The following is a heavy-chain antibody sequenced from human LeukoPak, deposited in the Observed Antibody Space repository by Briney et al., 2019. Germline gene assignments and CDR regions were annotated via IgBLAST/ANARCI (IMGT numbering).Heavy chain of an antibody. D-gene: IGHD2-2*01. V-gene: IGHV4-34*01. CDR3: ARGRYCSSTSCYGGYYYYYYGMDV. CDR2: INHSGST. CDR1: GGSFSGHY. J-gene: IGHJ6*04. Sequence: SETLSLTCAVYGGSFSGHYWSWIRQPPGKGLEWIGEINHSGSTNYNPSLKSRVTISVDTSKNQFSLKLSSVTAADTAVYYCARGRYCSSTSCYGGYYYYYYGMDVWGKGTTVTVSS.